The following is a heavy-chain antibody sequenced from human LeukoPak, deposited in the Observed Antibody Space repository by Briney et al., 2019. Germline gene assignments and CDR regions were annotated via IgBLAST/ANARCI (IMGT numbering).Heavy chain of an antibody. J-gene: IGHJ5*02. V-gene: IGHV4-39*01. Sequence: SETLSLTCTVSGGSISSSSDHWGWIRQPPGKGLEWIGSIYYSGSTYYNPSLKSRVTISVDTSKNQFSLKLSSVTAADMAVYYCARHHYYGSGSPNWFDPWGQGTLVTVSS. CDR1: GGSISSSSDH. D-gene: IGHD3-10*01. CDR3: ARHHYYGSGSPNWFDP. CDR2: IYYSGST.